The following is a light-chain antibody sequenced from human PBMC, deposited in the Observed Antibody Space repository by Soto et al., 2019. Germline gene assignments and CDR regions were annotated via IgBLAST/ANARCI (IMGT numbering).Light chain of an antibody. CDR3: QQYNNWPPLT. CDR2: GAS. V-gene: IGKV3-15*01. Sequence: EIVLTQSPGTLSLSPGERATLSCRAIQSVSSSYLAWYQQKPGQPPRLLIYGASSRATGVPARFSVSGSGTEFTLTISSLQSEDYAVYYCQQYNNWPPLTFGGGTKVDIK. J-gene: IGKJ4*01. CDR1: QSVSSSY.